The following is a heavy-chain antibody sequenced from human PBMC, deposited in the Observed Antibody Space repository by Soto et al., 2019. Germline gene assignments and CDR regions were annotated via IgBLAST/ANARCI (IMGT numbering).Heavy chain of an antibody. D-gene: IGHD3-16*01. CDR2: ISGYNGHT. V-gene: IGHV1-18*01. Sequence: QVQLVQSGAEVRKPGASVKVSRKASGYTFTTYGISWVRQAPGQGLEWMGWISGYNGHTKYAQKFQGRVTMTTDTSTSTVYMDLRSLRSDDTAVYYCAGEGEMPYYYYGLDVWGQGTTVNVSS. CDR1: GYTFTTYG. J-gene: IGHJ6*02. CDR3: AGEGEMPYYYYGLDV.